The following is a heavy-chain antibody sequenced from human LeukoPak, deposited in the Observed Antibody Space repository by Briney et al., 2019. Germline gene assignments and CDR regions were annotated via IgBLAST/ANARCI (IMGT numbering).Heavy chain of an antibody. D-gene: IGHD1-26*01. CDR1: GFTFDDYA. J-gene: IGHJ5*02. CDR2: ISGDGGST. CDR3: ARDRYSGSYNWFDP. V-gene: IGHV3-43*02. Sequence: GGSLRLSCAASGFTFDDYAMHWVRQAPGKGLEWVSLISGDGGSTYYADSVKGRFTISRDNSKKSLYLQMNSLRTEDTALYYCARDRYSGSYNWFDPWGEGTLVTVSS.